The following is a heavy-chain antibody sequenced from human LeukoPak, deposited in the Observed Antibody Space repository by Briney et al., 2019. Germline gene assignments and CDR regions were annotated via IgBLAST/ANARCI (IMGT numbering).Heavy chain of an antibody. Sequence: GSSVKVSCKASGGTFSSYAISWVRQAPGQGLEWMGWISAYNGNTNYAQKLQGRVTMTTDTSTSTAYMELRSLRSDDTAVYYCARDFHPREYYDSSGTYYYYYGMDVWGQGTTVTVSS. CDR1: GGTFSSYA. V-gene: IGHV1-18*01. J-gene: IGHJ6*02. CDR3: ARDFHPREYYDSSGTYYYYYGMDV. D-gene: IGHD3-22*01. CDR2: ISAYNGNT.